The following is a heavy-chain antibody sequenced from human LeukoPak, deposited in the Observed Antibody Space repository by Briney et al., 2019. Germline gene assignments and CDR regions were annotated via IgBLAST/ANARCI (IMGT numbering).Heavy chain of an antibody. D-gene: IGHD6-13*01. CDR3: ARESTAGYNSSWCGFRN. CDR1: GFTFSGYW. CDR2: INQDGSEK. V-gene: IGHV3-7*01. J-gene: IGHJ1*01. Sequence: QPGGSLRLSCAASGFTFSGYWMSWVRQAPGKGLEWVANINQDGSEKYYVDSVKGRFTISRDNAKNSLFLQMGSLRVEDTAVYYCARESTAGYNSSWCGFRNWGQGTLVSVSS.